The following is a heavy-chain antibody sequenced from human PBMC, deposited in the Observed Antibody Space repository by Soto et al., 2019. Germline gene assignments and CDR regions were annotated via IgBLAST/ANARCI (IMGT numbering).Heavy chain of an antibody. D-gene: IGHD4-17*01. CDR3: ARLLGGYDDYGGWFAP. CDR2: VSHSGRT. CDR1: GGSIRPYS. Sequence: QVHLVESGPGLVKPSETLSLTCTISGGSIRPYSWTWIRQSPGKGLEWIGYVSHSGRTFYTPSLKSQLTMSLDTSRSQFSLRLKSVSAADTAVYYWARLLGGYDDYGGWFAPWGQGTLVTVSS. J-gene: IGHJ5*02. V-gene: IGHV4-59*01.